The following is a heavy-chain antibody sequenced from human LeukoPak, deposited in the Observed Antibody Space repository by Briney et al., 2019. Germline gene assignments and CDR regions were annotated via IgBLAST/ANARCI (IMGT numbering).Heavy chain of an antibody. Sequence: SVKVSCKASGFTFGSSAMQWVRQARGQRLEWIGWIVVGSGNRKYAQKFQERVTITRDMSTSTAYMELSSLRSEDTAVYYCARGMAYAHEDYWGQGTLVTVSS. V-gene: IGHV1-58*02. CDR3: ARGMAYAHEDY. CDR2: IVVGSGNR. J-gene: IGHJ4*02. CDR1: GFTFGSSA. D-gene: IGHD2-21*01.